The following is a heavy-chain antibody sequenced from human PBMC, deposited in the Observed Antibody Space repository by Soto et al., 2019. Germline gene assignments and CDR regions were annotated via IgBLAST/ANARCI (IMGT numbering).Heavy chain of an antibody. D-gene: IGHD6-19*01. CDR1: GYTFTSYY. CDR3: ARLFGIAVAGTTSEYYFDY. CDR2: INPSGGST. J-gene: IGHJ4*02. Sequence: ASVKVSCKASGYTFTSYYMHWVRQAPGQGLGWMGIINPSGGSTSYAQKFQGRVTMTRDTSTSTVYMELSSLRSEDTAVYYCARLFGIAVAGTTSEYYFDYWGQGTLVTVSS. V-gene: IGHV1-46*03.